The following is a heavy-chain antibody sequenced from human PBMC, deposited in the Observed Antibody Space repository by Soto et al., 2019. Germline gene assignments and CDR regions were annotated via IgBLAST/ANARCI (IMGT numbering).Heavy chain of an antibody. J-gene: IGHJ6*02. V-gene: IGHV4-30-4*01. CDR2: IHYNGTI. Sequence: QLQLQESGPGLVRPAQTLSLTCTVSGGPMNIDHYNWIWIRPAPGKGREWIDYIHYNGTIQSNPSLQSRLSMSVDTSKNLFSLNLSSVTAADTAVYFCVREDDGGDRDYYGLDVWGQGTTVTVSS. D-gene: IGHD2-21*02. CDR1: GGPMNIDHYN. CDR3: VREDDGGDRDYYGLDV.